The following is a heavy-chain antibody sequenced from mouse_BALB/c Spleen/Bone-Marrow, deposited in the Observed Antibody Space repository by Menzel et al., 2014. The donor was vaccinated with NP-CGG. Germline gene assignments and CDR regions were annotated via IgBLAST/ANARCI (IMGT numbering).Heavy chain of an antibody. D-gene: IGHD1-1*01. CDR1: GFAFTDYY. J-gene: IGHJ1*01. CDR3: GRDNGSSPSHWFFNV. V-gene: IGHV7-3*02. CDR2: IRNEANGYTT. Sequence: EVKLMESGGGLVQPGGSLRLSCAPSGFAFTDYYMTWVRQPSGKALEWLSFIRNEANGYTTEYSASVKGRFTISRGNSQSILYLQMNTLRAEDSATYYCGRDNGSSPSHWFFNVWGAGTTVTVSS.